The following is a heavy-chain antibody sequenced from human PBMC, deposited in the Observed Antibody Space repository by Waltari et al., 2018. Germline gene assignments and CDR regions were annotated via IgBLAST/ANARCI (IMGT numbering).Heavy chain of an antibody. CDR1: GFTFNSYS. J-gene: IGHJ4*02. D-gene: IGHD3-9*01. Sequence: EVQLLESGGGLVQPGESLRLSCTASGFTFNSYSMSWVRQAPGKGLEWVSSISSNVAGTSYANSVKGRFTISRDNSKNTLYLQINSLRAEDTAIYYCVKDRPDWPIDYWGQGTLVTVSS. V-gene: IGHV3-23*01. CDR2: ISSNVAGT. CDR3: VKDRPDWPIDY.